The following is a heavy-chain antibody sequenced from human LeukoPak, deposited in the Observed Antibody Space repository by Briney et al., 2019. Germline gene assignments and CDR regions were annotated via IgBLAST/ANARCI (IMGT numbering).Heavy chain of an antibody. J-gene: IGHJ3*02. CDR3: ARDIDSSGLDAFDI. V-gene: IGHV3-48*03. D-gene: IGHD3-22*01. CDR2: ITSSGSTV. CDR1: GFTFNSYE. Sequence: EGSLRLSCAASGFTFNSYEMNWVRQAPGKGLEWVSYITSSGSTVYYADSVKGRFTISRDNAKKSLYLQMNRLRAEDTAVYYCARDIDSSGLDAFDIWGQGTMVTVSS.